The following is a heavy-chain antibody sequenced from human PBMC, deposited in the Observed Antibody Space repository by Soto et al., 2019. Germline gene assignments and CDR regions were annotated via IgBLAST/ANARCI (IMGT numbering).Heavy chain of an antibody. V-gene: IGHV4-39*01. D-gene: IGHD3-3*01. J-gene: IGHJ4*02. CDR1: GGSISSSSYY. Sequence: SETLSLTCTVSGGSISSSSYYWGWIRQPPGKGLEWIGSIYYSGSTYYNPSLKSRVTISVDTSKNQFSLKLSSVTAADTAVSYCARQVFGVVTYYFDYWGQGTLVTVSS. CDR3: ARQVFGVVTYYFDY. CDR2: IYYSGST.